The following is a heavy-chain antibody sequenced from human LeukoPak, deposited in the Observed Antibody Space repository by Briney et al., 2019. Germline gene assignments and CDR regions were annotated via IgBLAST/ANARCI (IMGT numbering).Heavy chain of an antibody. CDR1: GFTFSSYS. Sequence: PGGSLRLSCAASGFTFSSYSMNWVRQAPGKGLEWVSSISSSSSYIYYADSVKGRFTISRDNAKNSLYLQMNSLRAEDTAVYYCARDLDYYDSSGYYYPSGIRAFDIWGQGTMVTVSS. CDR2: ISSSSSYI. V-gene: IGHV3-21*01. CDR3: ARDLDYYDSSGYYYPSGIRAFDI. J-gene: IGHJ3*02. D-gene: IGHD3-22*01.